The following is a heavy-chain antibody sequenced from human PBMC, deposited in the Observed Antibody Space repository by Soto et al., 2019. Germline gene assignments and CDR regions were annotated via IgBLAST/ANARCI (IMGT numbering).Heavy chain of an antibody. CDR1: GITFSTYA. J-gene: IGHJ4*02. D-gene: IGHD3-10*01. CDR3: ASGGTYPNYKGDYFDY. CDR2: IDYDGDNK. V-gene: IGHV3-30*12. Sequence: GGSLRLSCAASGITFSTYAMHWVRQAPGKGLEWVAVIDYDGDNKYYADSVKGRFTISRDNSKNTLYLQMNSLRAEDTAVYFCASGGTYPNYKGDYFDYWGQGTLVTVSS.